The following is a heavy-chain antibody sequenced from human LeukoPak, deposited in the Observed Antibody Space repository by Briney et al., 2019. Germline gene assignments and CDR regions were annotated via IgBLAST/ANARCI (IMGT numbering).Heavy chain of an antibody. D-gene: IGHD2-15*01. V-gene: IGHV3-11*01. CDR3: ARETLGYCSGGTDLCYLDY. CDR1: GFTFSDYY. CDR2: ISSSGSTI. J-gene: IGHJ4*02. Sequence: GGSLRLSCAASGFTFSDYYMSWIRQAPGKGLEWVAYISSSGSTIYYADSVKGRFTISRDNAKNSLYLQMNSLRAEDTAVYYCARETLGYCSGGTDLCYLDYWGQGTLVTVSS.